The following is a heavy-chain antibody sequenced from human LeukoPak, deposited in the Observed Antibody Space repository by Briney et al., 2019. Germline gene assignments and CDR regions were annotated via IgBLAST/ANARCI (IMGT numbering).Heavy chain of an antibody. J-gene: IGHJ4*02. CDR1: GFTFSSYA. V-gene: IGHV3-30*04. D-gene: IGHD5-18*01. Sequence: PGGSLRLSCAASGFTFSSYAMHWVRQAPGKGLEWVAVISYDGSNKSYADSVKGRFTISRDNSKNTLYLQMNSLRAEDTAVYYCARAIQLWLWLDYWGQGTLVTVSS. CDR2: ISYDGSNK. CDR3: ARAIQLWLWLDY.